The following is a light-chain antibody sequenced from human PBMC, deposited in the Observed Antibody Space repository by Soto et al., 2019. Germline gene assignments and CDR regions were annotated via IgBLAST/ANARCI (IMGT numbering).Light chain of an antibody. Sequence: QSALTQPRSVSGSPGQSVTISCTGTSSDVGGYNYVSWYQQHPDKAPKLMIYDVSQRPSGVPDRFSGSKSGYTASLTISGLQAEDEADYYCCSYARSNFVVFGGGTKLTVL. V-gene: IGLV2-11*01. CDR2: DVS. CDR3: CSYARSNFVV. J-gene: IGLJ2*01. CDR1: SSDVGGYNY.